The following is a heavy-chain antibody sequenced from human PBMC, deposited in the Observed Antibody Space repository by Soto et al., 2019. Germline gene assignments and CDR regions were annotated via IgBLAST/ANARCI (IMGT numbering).Heavy chain of an antibody. CDR2: IIPILGIA. CDR1: GGTFSSYT. CDR3: ARDRSFPDWNDYYFDY. D-gene: IGHD1-1*01. Sequence: QVQLVQSGAEVKKPGSSVKVSCKASGGTFSSYTISWVRQAPGQGLEWLGRIIPILGIANYAQKFQGRVTITADKSTSTAYMELSSLRSEDTAVYSCARDRSFPDWNDYYFDYGGQGTLVTVSS. J-gene: IGHJ4*02. V-gene: IGHV1-69*08.